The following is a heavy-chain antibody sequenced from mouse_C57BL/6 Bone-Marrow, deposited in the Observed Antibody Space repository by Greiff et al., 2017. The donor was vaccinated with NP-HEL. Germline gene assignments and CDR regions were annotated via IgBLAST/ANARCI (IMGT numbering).Heavy chain of an antibody. CDR3: ARRGYGSSYEVFAY. D-gene: IGHD1-1*01. CDR2: IYPGDGDT. J-gene: IGHJ3*01. Sequence: VQLQESGPELVKPGASVKISCKASGYAFSSSWMNWVKQRPGKGLEWIGRIYPGDGDTNYNGKFKGKATLTADKSSSTAYMQLSSLTSEDSAVYFCARRGYGSSYEVFAYWGQGTLVTVSA. V-gene: IGHV1-82*01. CDR1: GYAFSSSW.